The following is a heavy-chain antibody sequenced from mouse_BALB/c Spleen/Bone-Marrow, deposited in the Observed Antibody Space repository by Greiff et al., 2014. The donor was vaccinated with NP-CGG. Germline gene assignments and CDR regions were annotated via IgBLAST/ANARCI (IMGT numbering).Heavy chain of an antibody. CDR2: INPSNGRT. D-gene: IGHD1-2*01. V-gene: IGHV1S81*02. J-gene: IGHJ3*01. CDR1: GYTFTSYW. Sequence: VQLQQSGAELVKPGASVKLSCKASGYTFTSYWMHWVKQRPGQGLEWIGEINPSNGRTNYNEKFKSKATLTVAKSSSTAYMQLISLTSEDSSVYYCARYATSTYWFAYWGQGTLVTVSA. CDR3: ARYATSTYWFAY.